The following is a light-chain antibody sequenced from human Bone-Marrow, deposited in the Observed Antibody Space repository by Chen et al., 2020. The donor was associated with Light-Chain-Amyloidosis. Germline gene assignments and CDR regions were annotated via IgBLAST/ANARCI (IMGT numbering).Light chain of an antibody. Sequence: QSALTQTASVSGSPGQSITISCTGTSSDVGGDNHVSWYQKHPDKAPKLMIYEVTNRPSWVPDRFSASKSDNTASLTISGLQTEDAADYFCSSYPITNTLVFRSGTRVTVL. J-gene: IGLJ1*01. CDR1: SSDVGGDNH. CDR3: SSYPITNTLV. CDR2: EVT. V-gene: IGLV2-14*01.